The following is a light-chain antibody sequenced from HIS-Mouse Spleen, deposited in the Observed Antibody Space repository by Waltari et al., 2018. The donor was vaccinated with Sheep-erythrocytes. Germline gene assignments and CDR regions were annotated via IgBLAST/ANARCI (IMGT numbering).Light chain of an antibody. CDR3: QVWDSSTAV. V-gene: IGLV3-9*01. CDR2: RDS. Sequence: SYELTQPLSVSVALGQTARITCGGNHIGSKKVHWYQLKPGQAPVLVIYRDSNRPSGIPERFSGSNSGNTATLTISRAQAGDEADYYCQVWDSSTAVFGGGTKLTVL. CDR1: HIGSKK. J-gene: IGLJ2*01.